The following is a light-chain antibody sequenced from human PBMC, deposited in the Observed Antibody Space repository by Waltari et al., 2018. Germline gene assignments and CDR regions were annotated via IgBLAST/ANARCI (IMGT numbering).Light chain of an antibody. CDR3: SSYTSSSTYV. CDR1: SSAVGGYNY. Sequence: QSALTQPASVSGSPGQSITISCTGTSSAVGGYNYVSWYQQHPGKAPQLMIYDVSKRPSGVSNRFSGSKSGNTASLTISGLQAEDEADYYCSSYTSSSTYVFGTGTKVTVL. J-gene: IGLJ1*01. V-gene: IGLV2-14*01. CDR2: DVS.